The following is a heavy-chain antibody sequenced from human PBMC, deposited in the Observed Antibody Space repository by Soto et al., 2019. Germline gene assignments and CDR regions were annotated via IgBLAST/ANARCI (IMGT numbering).Heavy chain of an antibody. J-gene: IGHJ4*02. Sequence: PGGSLRLSCAASGFTFSSYGMHWVRQAPGKGLEWVAVIWYDGSNKNYVDSVKGRFTISRDNAKNSLYLQMNSLRAEDTAVYYCARALGYDILTGYYDYWGQGTLVTVSS. CDR2: IWYDGSNK. V-gene: IGHV3-33*01. D-gene: IGHD3-9*01. CDR1: GFTFSSYG. CDR3: ARALGYDILTGYYDY.